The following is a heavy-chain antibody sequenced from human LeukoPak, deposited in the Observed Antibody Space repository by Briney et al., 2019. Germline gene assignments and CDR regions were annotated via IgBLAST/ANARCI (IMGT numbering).Heavy chain of an antibody. CDR3: ARVDSSSWYRIENFDY. CDR1: GYTFTGYY. Sequence: ASVKVSCKASGYTFTGYYMHWVRQAPGQGLEWMGRINPNSGGTNYAQKFQGRVTMTRDTSISTAYMELSRLRSDDTAVYYCARVDSSSWYRIENFDYWGQGTLVTVSS. D-gene: IGHD6-13*01. CDR2: INPNSGGT. V-gene: IGHV1-2*06. J-gene: IGHJ4*02.